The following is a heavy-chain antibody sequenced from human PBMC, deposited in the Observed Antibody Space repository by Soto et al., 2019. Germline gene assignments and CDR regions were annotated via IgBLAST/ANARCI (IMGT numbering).Heavy chain of an antibody. CDR3: ARDDDLWDDNGLDC. Sequence: QVQLVESGGAVVQPGTSLRLSCAASGFLFSRFGMHWVRQAPGKGLEWVSVIVSHGWKIGYADSVRGRFTISRDNSRNMLFLEMSSLRVEDTAMYYCARDDDLWDDNGLDCWGQGTLVTVSS. D-gene: IGHD1-1*01. CDR2: IVSHGWKI. CDR1: GFLFSRFG. V-gene: IGHV3-33*02. J-gene: IGHJ4*02.